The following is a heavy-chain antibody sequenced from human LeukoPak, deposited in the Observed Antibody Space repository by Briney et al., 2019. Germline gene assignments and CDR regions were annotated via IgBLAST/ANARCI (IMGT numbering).Heavy chain of an antibody. CDR1: GYTFTSYW. J-gene: IGHJ4*02. Sequence: GESLKISCEGSGYTFTSYWIAWVRQMPEKGLEWIGIIYPGDSDITYSPSFQGQVTISADKSISTVYLQWSSLKASDTAIYYCARGFHWDNHFDFWGQGTLVTVSS. D-gene: IGHD3-9*01. V-gene: IGHV5-51*01. CDR2: IYPGDSDI. CDR3: ARGFHWDNHFDF.